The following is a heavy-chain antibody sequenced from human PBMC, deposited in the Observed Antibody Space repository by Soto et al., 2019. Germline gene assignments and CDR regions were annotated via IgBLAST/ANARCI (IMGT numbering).Heavy chain of an antibody. D-gene: IGHD2-2*01. CDR3: ASERLGMPWGMDV. J-gene: IGHJ6*02. CDR2: PYYRSKWYN. Sequence: SQTRSLTCAISGDSVSSNSAAWNWIRQSPSRGLEWLGRPYYRSKWYNDYAVSVKSRITINPRTPKNQFSLQLNSVTPEDTAVYYCASERLGMPWGMDVCRQGTTVTASS. CDR1: GDSVSSNSAA. V-gene: IGHV6-1*01.